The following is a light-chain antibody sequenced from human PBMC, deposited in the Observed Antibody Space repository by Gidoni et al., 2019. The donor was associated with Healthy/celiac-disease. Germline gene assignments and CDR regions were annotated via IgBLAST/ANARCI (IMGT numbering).Light chain of an antibody. V-gene: IGKV3-11*01. CDR2: DAS. CDR3: QQRSNWPLT. J-gene: IGKJ4*01. Sequence: EIVLTQSPATLSLSPGERATLSCRARQSVSSYSAWYQQKSGRAPRLLIYDASNRATGIPARFSGSGSGTDFTLTISSLEPADFAVYYCQQRSNWPLTFXGXTKVEIK. CDR1: QSVSSY.